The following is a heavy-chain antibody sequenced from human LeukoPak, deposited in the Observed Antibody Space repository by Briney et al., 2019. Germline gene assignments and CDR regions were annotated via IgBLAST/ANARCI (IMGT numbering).Heavy chain of an antibody. Sequence: KPSETLSLTCAVYGGSFSGYYWSWIRQPPGKGLEWIGEINHSGSTNYNPSLKSRVTISVDTSKNQFSLKLSSVTAADTAVYYCARMRRITMIVVVDYYYYYYVDVWGKGTTVTVSS. J-gene: IGHJ6*03. CDR3: ARMRRITMIVVVDYYYYYYVDV. V-gene: IGHV4-34*01. D-gene: IGHD3-22*01. CDR1: GGSFSGYY. CDR2: INHSGST.